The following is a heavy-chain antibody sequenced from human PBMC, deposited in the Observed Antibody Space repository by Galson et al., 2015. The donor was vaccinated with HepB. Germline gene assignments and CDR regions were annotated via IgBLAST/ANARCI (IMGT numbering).Heavy chain of an antibody. J-gene: IGHJ4*02. CDR1: GFTFSSYA. CDR2: ISGSGGST. CDR3: AKDGHVAVAGMYY. Sequence: SCAASGFTFSSYAMSWVRQAPGKGLEWVSPISGSGGSTYYADSVKGRFTISRDNSKNTLYLQMNSLRAEDTAVYYCAKDGHVAVAGMYYWGQGTLVTVSS. D-gene: IGHD6-19*01. V-gene: IGHV3-23*01.